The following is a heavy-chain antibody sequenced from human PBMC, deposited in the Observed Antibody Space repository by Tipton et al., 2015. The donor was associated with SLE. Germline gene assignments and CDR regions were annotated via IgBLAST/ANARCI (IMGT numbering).Heavy chain of an antibody. V-gene: IGHV3-30*02. CDR2: IRYDGTNK. CDR1: GFTFSSYG. D-gene: IGHD6-13*01. Sequence: SLRLSCAASGFTFSSYGIHWVRQAPGKGLEWVAFIRYDGTNKYYADSVKGRFTISRDNSKNTLYLQINSLKTEDTAVYYCTTDPVAAAGFYFDYWGQGTLVTVSS. J-gene: IGHJ4*02. CDR3: TTDPVAAAGFYFDY.